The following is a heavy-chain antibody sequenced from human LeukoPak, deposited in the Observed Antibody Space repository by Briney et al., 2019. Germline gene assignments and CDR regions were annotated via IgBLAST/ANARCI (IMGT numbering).Heavy chain of an antibody. CDR1: GFTFSSYG. J-gene: IGHJ6*02. CDR2: ISYDGSNK. Sequence: GRSLRLSCAASGFTFSSYGMHWVRQAPGKGLEWVAVISYDGSNKYYADSVKGRFTISRDNSKNTLYLQMNSLRAEDTAVYYCAKDRISGSYLGFYYYYGMDVWGQGTTVTVSS. D-gene: IGHD1-26*01. V-gene: IGHV3-30*18. CDR3: AKDRISGSYLGFYYYYGMDV.